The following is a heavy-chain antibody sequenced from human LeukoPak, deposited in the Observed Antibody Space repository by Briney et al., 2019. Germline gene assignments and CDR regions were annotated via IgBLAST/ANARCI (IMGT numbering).Heavy chain of an antibody. CDR2: ISYDGSNK. V-gene: IGHV3-30-3*01. CDR3: AREKPSIAARRGFDY. CDR1: GFTFSSYA. D-gene: IGHD6-6*01. Sequence: PGGSLRLSCAASGFTFSSYAMHWVRQAPGKGLEWVAVISYDGSNKYYADSVKGRFTISRDNSKNTLYLQMNSLRAEDTAVYYCAREKPSIAARRGFDYWGQGTLVTVSS. J-gene: IGHJ4*02.